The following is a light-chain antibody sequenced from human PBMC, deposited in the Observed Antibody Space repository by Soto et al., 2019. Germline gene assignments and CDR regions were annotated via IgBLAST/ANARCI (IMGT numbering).Light chain of an antibody. V-gene: IGLV1-44*01. CDR3: AVWDDSLNGYV. CDR1: SSNIGRNT. Sequence: QSVLTQPPSASGTLGQRVTISCSGSSSNIGRNTVSWYQQLPGTAPKLLIHSTNQRPSGVPDRFSGSKSGTSASLAFGGLQSEDEADYHCAVWDDSLNGYVFGTGTKVTVL. CDR2: STN. J-gene: IGLJ1*01.